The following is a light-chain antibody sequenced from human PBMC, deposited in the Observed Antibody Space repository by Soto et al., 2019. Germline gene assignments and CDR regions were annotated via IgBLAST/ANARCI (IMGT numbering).Light chain of an antibody. CDR3: TSYTISSPPVI. V-gene: IGLV2-14*01. J-gene: IGLJ2*01. CDR1: SSDVGGYNY. Sequence: QSVLTQPASVSGSPGQSITISCTGTSSDVGGYNYVSWYQQHPGKAPKLMMYDVTNRPSGFSNLCSGSKSGNTASLTISGLQAADEADYYCTSYTISSPPVIFGRGTKLTVL. CDR2: DVT.